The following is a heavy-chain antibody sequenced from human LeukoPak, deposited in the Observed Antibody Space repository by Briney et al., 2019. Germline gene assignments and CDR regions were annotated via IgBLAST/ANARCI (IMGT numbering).Heavy chain of an antibody. CDR1: GFNFGDYA. CDR3: ARGIAGRAY. J-gene: IGHJ4*02. CDR2: INWRSDFI. V-gene: IGHV3-9*01. Sequence: GGSLRLSCAGSGFNFGDYAIHWVRQAPGKGLEWVCGINWRSDFIAYADSVRGRFTISRDNAKNTLYLQINSLRVEDTGVYYCARGIAGRAYWGQGTLVTVSS. D-gene: IGHD2-21*01.